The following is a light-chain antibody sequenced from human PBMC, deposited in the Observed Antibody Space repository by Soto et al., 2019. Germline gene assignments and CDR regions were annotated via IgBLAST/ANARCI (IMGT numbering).Light chain of an antibody. CDR1: RTDVDGHDY. Sequence: QSVLTQPASVSGSPGQSITISCTGARTDVDGHDYVSWYQQHPGQAPKLIIFDVHNRPSGVSSRFSGSKSGDTASLTISGLRAEDDRDYYCSSYTASTPFYVFGTGTKLTVL. J-gene: IGLJ1*01. CDR2: DVH. CDR3: SSYTASTPFYV. V-gene: IGLV2-14*03.